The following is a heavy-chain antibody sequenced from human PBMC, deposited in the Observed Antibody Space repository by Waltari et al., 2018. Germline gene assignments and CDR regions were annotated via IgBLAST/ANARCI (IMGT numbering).Heavy chain of an antibody. J-gene: IGHJ1*01. Sequence: VKLLELWAHFVQPAESLRLACVVPGVQFSAYAMNWVRQAPGRGLEWVSGISGSGANAYYGDSVKGRFTIARDNCKRTMYLQMNSLRAEDTAVYDCAPGGRPFQQWGKGSLVTVSS. CDR2: ISGSGANA. D-gene: IGHD2-15*01. CDR3: APGGRPFQQ. CDR1: GVQFSAYA. V-gene: IGHV3-23*01.